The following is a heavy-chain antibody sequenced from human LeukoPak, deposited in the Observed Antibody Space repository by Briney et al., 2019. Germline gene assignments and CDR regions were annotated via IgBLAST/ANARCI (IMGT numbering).Heavy chain of an antibody. CDR2: INHSGST. CDR3: ARRPSASSPFDF. D-gene: IGHD1-26*01. V-gene: IGHV4-34*01. J-gene: IGHJ4*02. CDR1: GGSFSGYY. Sequence: SETLSLTCAVYGGSFSGYYWSWIRQPPGKGLERIGEINHSGSTNYNPSLKSRVTISLDTSNSQFSLKLSSVTAADTAVYYCARRPSASSPFDFWGQGTLVTVSS.